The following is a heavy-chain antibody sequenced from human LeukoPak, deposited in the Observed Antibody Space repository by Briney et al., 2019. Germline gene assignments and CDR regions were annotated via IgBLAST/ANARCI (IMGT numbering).Heavy chain of an antibody. CDR3: ARVDSGTYYMPFDY. J-gene: IGHJ4*02. V-gene: IGHV4-61*01. CDR2: IYYSGST. Sequence: SETLSLTCTVSGGSVSRGSYYWSWIRQPPGKGLEWIGYIYYSGSTNYNPSLKSRVTISVDTSKNQFSLKLSSVTAADTAVYYCARVDSGTYYMPFDYWGQGSLVTVSS. D-gene: IGHD1-26*01. CDR1: GGSVSRGSYY.